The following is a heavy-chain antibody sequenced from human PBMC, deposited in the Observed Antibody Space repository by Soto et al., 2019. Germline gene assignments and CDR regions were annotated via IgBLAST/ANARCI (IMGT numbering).Heavy chain of an antibody. CDR3: ARGGTASLDY. CDR2: IKGDGVST. CDR1: GFTVRSYW. Sequence: GGSLRLCCEACGFTVRSYWMHWVRQDPGKGPVWVSRIKGDGVSTNYADSVKGRFAISRDNARNTLYLQMNSLRADDTAVYYCARGGTASLDYWGQGIQVTVSS. V-gene: IGHV3-74*01. J-gene: IGHJ4*02.